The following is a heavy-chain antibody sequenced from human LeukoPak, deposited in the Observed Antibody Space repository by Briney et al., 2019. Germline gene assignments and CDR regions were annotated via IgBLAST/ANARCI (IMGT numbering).Heavy chain of an antibody. D-gene: IGHD2-8*01. J-gene: IGHJ6*02. CDR2: IYHSGST. CDR3: ARHADLYYYGMDV. V-gene: IGHV4-38-2*02. CDR1: GYSISSGYY. Sequence: SETLSLTCTVSGYSISSGYYWGWIRQPPGKGLEWIGSIYHSGSTYYNPSLKSRVTISVDTSKNQFSLKLSSVTAADTAVYYCARHADLYYYGMDVWGQGTTVTVSS.